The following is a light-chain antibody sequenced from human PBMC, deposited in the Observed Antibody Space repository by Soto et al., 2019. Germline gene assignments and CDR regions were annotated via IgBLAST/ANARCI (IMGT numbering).Light chain of an antibody. CDR2: DAS. V-gene: IGKV1-5*01. CDR3: QQYYTYWHM. J-gene: IGKJ1*01. CDR1: QSISDY. Sequence: DIQMTQSPSTLSASVGDRFIITFLSSQSISDYLAWYQQKPGKAPKLLIYDASNLESGVPSTFSGSGSGTEFTLTISSLQPDDFATYYCQQYYTYWHMFGQGTKVDIK.